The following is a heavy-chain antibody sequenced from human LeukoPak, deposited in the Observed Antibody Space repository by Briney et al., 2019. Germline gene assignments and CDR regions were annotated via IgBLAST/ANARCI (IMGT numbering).Heavy chain of an antibody. D-gene: IGHD6-13*01. V-gene: IGHV3-23*01. CDR1: GFTFSSYA. J-gene: IGHJ4*02. CDR2: ISGSGGST. Sequence: GGSLRLSCAASGFTFSSYAMSWVRQAPGKGLEWVSAISGSGGSTYYADSVKGLFTISRDNSKNTLYLQMNSLRAEDTAVYYCAKGWDSSSWFFDYWGQGTLVTVSS. CDR3: AKGWDSSSWFFDY.